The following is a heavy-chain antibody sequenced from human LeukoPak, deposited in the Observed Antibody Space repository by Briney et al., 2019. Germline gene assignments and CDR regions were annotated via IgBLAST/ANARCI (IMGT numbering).Heavy chain of an antibody. D-gene: IGHD2-2*02. CDR2: INPNSGGA. J-gene: IGHJ5*02. CDR1: GYTFTGYY. CDR3: ARDYCSSTSCFTFDP. Sequence: ASVKVSCKASGYTFTGYYMHWVRQAPGQGLEWMGWINPNSGGANYAQKFQSRVTMTRDTSISTAYMELSRLRSDDTAVYYCARDYCSSTSCFTFDPWGQGTLVTVSS. V-gene: IGHV1-2*02.